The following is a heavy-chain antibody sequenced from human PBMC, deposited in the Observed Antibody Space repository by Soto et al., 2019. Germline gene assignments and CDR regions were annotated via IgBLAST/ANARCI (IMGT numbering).Heavy chain of an antibody. J-gene: IGHJ6*02. CDR2: INSDVSST. CDR1: GFTFSSYW. CDR3: ARETIGYCSGGSCYPYYYYYGMDV. Sequence: GGSLRLSCAASGFTFSSYWMHWVRQAPGKGLVWVSRINSDVSSTSYADSVKGRFTISRDNAKNTLYLQMNSLRAEDTAVYYCARETIGYCSGGSCYPYYYYYGMDVWGQGTTVTVSS. D-gene: IGHD2-15*01. V-gene: IGHV3-74*01.